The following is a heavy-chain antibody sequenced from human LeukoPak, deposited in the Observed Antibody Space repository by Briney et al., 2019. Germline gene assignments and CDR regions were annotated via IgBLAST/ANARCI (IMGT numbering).Heavy chain of an antibody. CDR1: GFTFSSYS. D-gene: IGHD2-8*01. CDR2: ISSISSTI. V-gene: IGHV3-48*01. CDR3: ARAARQYIVLKREPYYFDY. J-gene: IGHJ4*02. Sequence: GGPLRLSCAASGFTFSSYSRNWVRQAPGKGREGVSYISSISSTIYYADSVKGRFTISRDNAKNSLYLQMNSLRAEDTAVYYCARAARQYIVLKREPYYFDYWGQGTLVTVSS.